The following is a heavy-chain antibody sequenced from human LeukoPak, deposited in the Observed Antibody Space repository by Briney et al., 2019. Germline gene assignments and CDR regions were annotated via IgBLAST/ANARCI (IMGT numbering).Heavy chain of an antibody. Sequence: GGSLRLSCAASGFTFSDYSMNWVRQAPGKGLERISYVGISSGNTKYADSVKGRFTISGDNAENSLYLQMNSLRVEDTAVYYCARDYRYAFDNWGQGTLVTVSS. V-gene: IGHV3-48*04. CDR3: ARDYRYAFDN. CDR1: GFTFSDYS. CDR2: VGISSGNT. J-gene: IGHJ4*02. D-gene: IGHD5-12*01.